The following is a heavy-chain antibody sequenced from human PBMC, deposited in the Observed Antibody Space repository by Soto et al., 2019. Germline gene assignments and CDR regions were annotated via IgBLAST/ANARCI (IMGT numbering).Heavy chain of an antibody. CDR3: AAAMDSSGYYLDY. V-gene: IGHV1-58*01. J-gene: IGHJ4*02. CDR1: GFTFTSSA. D-gene: IGHD3-22*01. Sequence: ASVKVSCKASGFTFTSSAVQWVRQARGQRLEWIGWIVVGSGNTNYAQKFQERVTITRDMSTSTAYMELSSLRSEDTAVYYCAAAMDSSGYYLDYWGQGTLVTVSS. CDR2: IVVGSGNT.